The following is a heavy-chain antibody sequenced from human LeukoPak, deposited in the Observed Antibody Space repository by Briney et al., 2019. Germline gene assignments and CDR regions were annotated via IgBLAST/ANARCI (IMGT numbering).Heavy chain of an antibody. CDR3: ARGGSGSYCFDY. Sequence: GGSLRLSCAASGFTFSSYSMNWVRQAPGKGLEWVSPISSSNSYIYYADSVKGRFTISRDNAKNSLYLQMNSLRAEDTAVYYCARGGSGSYCFDYWGQGTLVTVSS. CDR2: ISSSNSYI. J-gene: IGHJ4*02. CDR1: GFTFSSYS. D-gene: IGHD3-10*01. V-gene: IGHV3-21*01.